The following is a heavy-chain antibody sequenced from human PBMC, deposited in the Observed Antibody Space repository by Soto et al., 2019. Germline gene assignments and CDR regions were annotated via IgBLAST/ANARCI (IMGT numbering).Heavy chain of an antibody. CDR1: GYTFTHYG. V-gene: IGHV1-18*01. CDR2: INAYVGET. CDR3: ARGDGDTLDY. Sequence: QVQLVQSGAEVKKPGASVKVCCKASGYTFTHYGITWVRQAPGQGLEWTGWINAYVGETKSAQKYQGRVTVTMDTPTNTAYLELRSLRSDDTAVYSCARGDGDTLDYCGQGTLVRVSA. J-gene: IGHJ4*02.